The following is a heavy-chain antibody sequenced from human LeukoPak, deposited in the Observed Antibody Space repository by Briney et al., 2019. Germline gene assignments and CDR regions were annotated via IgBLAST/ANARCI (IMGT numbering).Heavy chain of an antibody. Sequence: PGGSLRLSCAASGFTFSGYWMSWVRQAPGKGLEWVANIKQGGSEKYYVDSVKGRFTISRDNAKNSLYLQMNSLRAEDTAVYYCARETPAKIAAPTTDYWGQGTLVTVSS. D-gene: IGHD6-13*01. CDR3: ARETPAKIAAPTTDY. CDR1: GFTFSGYW. CDR2: IKQGGSEK. V-gene: IGHV3-7*01. J-gene: IGHJ4*02.